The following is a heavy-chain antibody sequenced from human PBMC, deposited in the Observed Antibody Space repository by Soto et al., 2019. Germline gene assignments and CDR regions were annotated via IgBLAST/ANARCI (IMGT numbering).Heavy chain of an antibody. Sequence: SETLSRTRSFSGDSISGSRYFWGLIRQPPGKRLEWIGSIFYDGYTLYTPSLKSRVTISVDTSKNQFSLKLTSVAAADTAIYFCARLQAAVPHYWGQG. J-gene: IGHJ4*02. CDR2: IFYDGYT. CDR3: ARLQAAVPHY. CDR1: GDSISGSRYF. V-gene: IGHV4-39*01. D-gene: IGHD6-13*01.